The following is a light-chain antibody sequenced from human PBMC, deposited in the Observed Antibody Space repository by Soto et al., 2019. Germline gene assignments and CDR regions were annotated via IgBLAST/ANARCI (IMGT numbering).Light chain of an antibody. Sequence: DIQMTQSPSSLSASVRDRVTITCRASQSVSIYLNWYQQRPVKAPNLLIYAAYTLLSGVPSRFSGSGSGTEFTLTISSLQQEDSATYYCQQSYTIPLTFGGGTKVEI. CDR1: QSVSIY. J-gene: IGKJ4*01. CDR2: AAY. V-gene: IGKV1-39*01. CDR3: QQSYTIPLT.